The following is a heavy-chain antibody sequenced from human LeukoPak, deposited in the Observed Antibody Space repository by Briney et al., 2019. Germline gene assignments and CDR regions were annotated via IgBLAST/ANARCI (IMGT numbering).Heavy chain of an antibody. CDR2: ISSSSSYI. CDR3: ARDGSGIEMATINSY. V-gene: IGHV3-21*01. Sequence: GGSLRLSCAASGFTFSSYSMNWVRQAPGKGLEWVSSISSSSSYIYYADSVKGRFTISRDNAKNSLYLQMNSLRAEDTAVYYCARDGSGIEMATINSYWGQGTLVTVSS. D-gene: IGHD5-24*01. CDR1: GFTFSSYS. J-gene: IGHJ4*02.